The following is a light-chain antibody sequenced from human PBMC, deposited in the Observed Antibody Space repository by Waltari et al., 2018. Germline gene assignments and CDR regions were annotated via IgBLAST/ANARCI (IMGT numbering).Light chain of an antibody. CDR3: QQSYSTLFT. Sequence: DIQMTQSPSSLSASVGDRVTITCRASQSISSYLNWYQQKPGKAPKLLIYAASSLQSGVPSRFSGSGSGTDFTLTISSLQPEDFATYYCQQSYSTLFTFGPGTQVEIK. J-gene: IGKJ3*01. V-gene: IGKV1-39*01. CDR2: AAS. CDR1: QSISSY.